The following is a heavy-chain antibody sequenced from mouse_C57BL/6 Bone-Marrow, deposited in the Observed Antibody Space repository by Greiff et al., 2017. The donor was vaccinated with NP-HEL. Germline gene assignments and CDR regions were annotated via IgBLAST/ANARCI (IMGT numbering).Heavy chain of an antibody. Sequence: QVQLQQPGAELVKPGASVKLSCKASGYTFTSYWMHWVKQRPGQGLEWIGMIHPNSGSTNYNEKFKSKATLTVDKSSSTAYMQLSSLTSEDSAVYYCASYYRTGYAKDYWGQGTSVTVSS. CDR2: IHPNSGST. CDR1: GYTFTSYW. D-gene: IGHD2-14*01. CDR3: ASYYRTGYAKDY. J-gene: IGHJ4*01. V-gene: IGHV1-64*01.